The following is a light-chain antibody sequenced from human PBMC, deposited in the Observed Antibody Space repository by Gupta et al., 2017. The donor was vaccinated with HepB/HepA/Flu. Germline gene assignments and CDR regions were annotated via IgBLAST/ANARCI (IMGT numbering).Light chain of an antibody. CDR2: KAA. CDR1: QSISSW. J-gene: IGKJ1*01. Sequence: ASVGDRVTTTCRASQSISSWLARYKQEPGKAPKLLNYKAASLKSGVPSRFSSSGSGTEFTLTISSLQPDDFATYYCQQYNSWWTFGQGTKVEIK. V-gene: IGKV1-5*03. CDR3: QQYNSWWT.